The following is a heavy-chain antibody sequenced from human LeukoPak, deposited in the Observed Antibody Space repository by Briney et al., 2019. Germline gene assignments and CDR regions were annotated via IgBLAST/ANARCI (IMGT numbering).Heavy chain of an antibody. J-gene: IGHJ6*02. CDR2: INHSGST. D-gene: IGHD3-22*01. V-gene: IGHV4-34*01. CDR3: ARGTYYYDSSGYFTNGYYYYHGVDV. Sequence: SETLSLTCAVYGGSFSGYYWSWIRQPPGKGLEWIGEINHSGSTNYNPSLKSRVTISVDTSKNQFSLKLSSVTAADTAVYYCARGTYYYDSSGYFTNGYYYYHGVDVWGQGTTVTVSS. CDR1: GGSFSGYY.